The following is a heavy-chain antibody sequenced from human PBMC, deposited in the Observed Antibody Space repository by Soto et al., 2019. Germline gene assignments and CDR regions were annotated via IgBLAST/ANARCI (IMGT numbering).Heavy chain of an antibody. CDR3: ARDVGGLRYCSGGSCYGAFDI. D-gene: IGHD2-15*01. CDR1: GGSVSSGSYY. V-gene: IGHV4-61*01. Sequence: SETLSLTCTVSGGSVSSGSYYWSWIRQPPGKGLEWIGYIYYSGSTNYNPSLKSRVTISVDTSKNQFSLKLSSVTAADTAVYYCARDVGGLRYCSGGSCYGAFDIWGQGTMVTVSS. J-gene: IGHJ3*02. CDR2: IYYSGST.